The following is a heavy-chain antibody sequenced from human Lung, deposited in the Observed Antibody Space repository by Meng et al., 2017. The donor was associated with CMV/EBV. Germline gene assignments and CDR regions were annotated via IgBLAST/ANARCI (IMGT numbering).Heavy chain of an antibody. Sequence: GESXKISXAASGFTFDDYDMSWVRQAPGKGLEWVSGINWNGGSTGYADSVKGRFTISRDNAKNSLYLQMNSLRAEDTALYHCARGYYESRRGIDYWGQGTLVTVSS. CDR2: INWNGGST. CDR1: GFTFDDYD. J-gene: IGHJ4*02. V-gene: IGHV3-20*01. D-gene: IGHD3-22*01. CDR3: ARGYYESRRGIDY.